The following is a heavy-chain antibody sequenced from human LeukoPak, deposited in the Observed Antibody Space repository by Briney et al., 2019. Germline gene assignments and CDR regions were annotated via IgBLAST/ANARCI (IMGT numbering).Heavy chain of an antibody. Sequence: GGSLRLSCAASGFAFSTYAMSWVRQAPGKGLEWVSGISGSGGDTYYADSVKGRFTISRDNSKSTLYLQMNSLRAEDTAVYYCVKEMGCSSTSCYVPIDYWGQGTLVTVSS. CDR2: ISGSGGDT. CDR1: GFAFSTYA. CDR3: VKEMGCSSTSCYVPIDY. J-gene: IGHJ4*02. V-gene: IGHV3-23*01. D-gene: IGHD2-2*01.